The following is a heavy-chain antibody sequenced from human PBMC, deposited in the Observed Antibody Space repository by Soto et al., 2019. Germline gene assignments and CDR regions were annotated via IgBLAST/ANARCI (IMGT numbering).Heavy chain of an antibody. CDR3: GRGRSGQIVVFY. V-gene: IGHV1-2*02. Sequence: ASVKVSCKASGYTFTGHYIHGVRQAPEQGPXGMGXIGXEXGXXXYXXXFQGRVTMTMDTSVTTVYMELKNLSPEDTAVYYCGRGRSGQIVVFYWGQGTPVTVS. D-gene: IGHD1-26*01. CDR2: IGXEXGXX. J-gene: IGHJ4*02. CDR1: GYTFTGHY.